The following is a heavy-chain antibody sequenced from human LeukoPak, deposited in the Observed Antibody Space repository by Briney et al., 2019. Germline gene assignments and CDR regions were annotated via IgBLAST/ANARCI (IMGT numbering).Heavy chain of an antibody. CDR1: SGSISSYY. V-gene: IGHV4-59*12. CDR3: ARGRRDIAAAGIRRRWFDP. CDR2: IYYSGST. D-gene: IGHD6-13*01. Sequence: SSETLSLTYTVSSGSISSYYWSWIRQPPGKGLEWIGYIYYSGSTNYNPSLKSRVTISVDTSKNQFSLKLSSVTAADTAVYYCARGRRDIAAAGIRRRWFDPWGQGTLVTVSS. J-gene: IGHJ5*02.